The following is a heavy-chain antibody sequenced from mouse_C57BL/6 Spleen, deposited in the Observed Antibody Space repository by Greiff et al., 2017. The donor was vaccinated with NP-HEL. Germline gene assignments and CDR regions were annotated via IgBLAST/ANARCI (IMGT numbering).Heavy chain of an antibody. V-gene: IGHV1-4*01. Sequence: VQLQQSGAELSRPGASVKMSCKASGYTFTSYTMHWVKQRPGQGLEWIGYINPGSGYTKYNQKFKDKATLTADKSSSTAYMQLSSLTSEDSAVYYCARGEAAQATSYFDYWGQGTTLTVSS. CDR1: GYTFTSYT. CDR3: ARGEAAQATSYFDY. D-gene: IGHD3-2*02. CDR2: INPGSGYT. J-gene: IGHJ2*01.